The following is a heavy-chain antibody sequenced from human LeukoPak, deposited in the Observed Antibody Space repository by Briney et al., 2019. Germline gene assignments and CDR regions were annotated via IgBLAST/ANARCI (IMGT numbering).Heavy chain of an antibody. CDR2: IYPGDSDT. Sequence: YWSWIRQPPGKGLEWMGIIYPGDSDTRYSPSFQGQVTISADKSISTAYLQWSSLKASDTAMYYCASFSMVRGVITTTDYWGQGTLVTVSS. V-gene: IGHV5-51*01. CDR1: YW. J-gene: IGHJ4*02. CDR3: ASFSMVRGVITTTDY. D-gene: IGHD3-10*01.